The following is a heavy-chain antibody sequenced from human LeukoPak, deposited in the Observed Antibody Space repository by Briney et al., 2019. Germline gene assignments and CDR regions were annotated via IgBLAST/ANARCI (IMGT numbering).Heavy chain of an antibody. J-gene: IGHJ4*02. CDR2: IYYTGNT. V-gene: IGHV4-59*01. CDR3: ARFHHQVGTTFDY. D-gene: IGHD1-14*01. CDR1: GGSIRRVY. Sequence: SQTLSLTCTVSGGSIRRVYWGGIRQPPGKGLEWSGYIYYTGNTDYNPSLKRRVTISVDTSKNQFSLKLYPVTAADTAVYFCARFHHQVGTTFDYWGQGSLVTVSS.